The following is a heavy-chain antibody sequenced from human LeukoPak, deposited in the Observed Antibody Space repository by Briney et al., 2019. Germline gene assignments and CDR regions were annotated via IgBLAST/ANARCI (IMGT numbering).Heavy chain of an antibody. Sequence: SGGSTYYADSVKGRFTISRDNSKNTLYLQMNSLRAEDTAVYYCAKAADIVVVDYYYYGMDVWGQGTTVTVSS. V-gene: IGHV3-23*01. CDR3: AKAADIVVVDYYYYGMDV. D-gene: IGHD2-15*01. J-gene: IGHJ6*02. CDR2: SGGST.